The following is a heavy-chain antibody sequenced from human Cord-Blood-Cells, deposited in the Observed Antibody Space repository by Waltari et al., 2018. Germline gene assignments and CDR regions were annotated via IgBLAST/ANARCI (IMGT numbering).Heavy chain of an antibody. Sequence: QLQLQESGPGLVKPSETLSLTCTVSGGSISSSSYYWGWIRQPPGKGLEWIGSIYYSGGPDSPPSPQGRVTISVDTSKNQFSPKLGSVTAADTAVYYCARVQENDDVWSGYNWVDPWGQGTLVTVSS. V-gene: IGHV4-39*01. J-gene: IGHJ5*02. CDR2: IYYSGGP. CDR3: ARVQENDDVWSGYNWVDP. D-gene: IGHD3-3*01. CDR1: GGSISSSSYY.